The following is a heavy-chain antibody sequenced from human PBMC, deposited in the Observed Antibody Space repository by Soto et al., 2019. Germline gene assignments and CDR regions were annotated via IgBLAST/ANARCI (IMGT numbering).Heavy chain of an antibody. CDR1: GDSVSSNDAT. Sequence: PSQTLSLTCAISGDSVSSNDATWDWIRQSPSRGLEWLGRTYYRSRLQTDYAISAKSRICINPDTSNNQVSLQLNSVTPDDTAVYYCARLIGNSWLDSWGQGTLVTVSS. CDR3: ARLIGNSWLDS. D-gene: IGHD3-16*01. J-gene: IGHJ5*01. V-gene: IGHV6-1*01. CDR2: TYYRSRLQT.